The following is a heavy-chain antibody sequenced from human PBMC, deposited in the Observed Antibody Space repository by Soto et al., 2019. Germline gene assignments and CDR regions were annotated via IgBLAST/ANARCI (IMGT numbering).Heavy chain of an antibody. D-gene: IGHD5-18*01. J-gene: IGHJ6*02. CDR3: ARRGYSYGWDYYYGMDV. CDR2: IYHSGST. V-gene: IGHV4-30-2*02. CDR1: GGSISSGGYS. Sequence: SETLSLTCAVSGGSISSGGYSWSWIRQPPGKGLEWIGYIYHSGSTYYNPSLKSRVTISVDTSKNQFSLKLSSVTAADTAVYYCARRGYSYGWDYYYGMDVWAKGPRSPLL.